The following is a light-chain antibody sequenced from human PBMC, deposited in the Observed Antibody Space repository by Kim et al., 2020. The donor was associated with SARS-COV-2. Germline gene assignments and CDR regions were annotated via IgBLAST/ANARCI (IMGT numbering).Light chain of an antibody. CDR3: QQSYSTPRT. Sequence: ASVGDRVSITCRASQSISSYLNWYQQKPGKAPKLLIHGASSLYRGVPSRFSGSGSGTEFTLTISSLQPEDFAVYSCQQSYSTPRTFGQGTKVDIK. CDR2: GAS. V-gene: IGKV1-39*01. J-gene: IGKJ1*01. CDR1: QSISSY.